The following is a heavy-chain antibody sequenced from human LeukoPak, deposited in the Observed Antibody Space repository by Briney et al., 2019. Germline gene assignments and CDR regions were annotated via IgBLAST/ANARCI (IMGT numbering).Heavy chain of an antibody. CDR3: AKTRKWIDY. CDR1: GFTFSDYY. D-gene: IGHD2-8*01. J-gene: IGHJ4*02. CDR2: ISSSGSTI. V-gene: IGHV3-11*01. Sequence: PGGSLRLSCAASGFTFSDYYISWIRQAPGKGLEWVSYISSSGSTIYYADSVKGRFTISRDNAKNSLYLQLSSLKADDTAVYYCAKTRKWIDYWGQGTLVTVSS.